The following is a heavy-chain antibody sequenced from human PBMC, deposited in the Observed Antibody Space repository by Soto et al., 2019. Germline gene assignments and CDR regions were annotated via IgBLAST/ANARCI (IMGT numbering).Heavy chain of an antibody. CDR1: DDSISSSNYY. Sequence: LSLTCTVSDDSISSSNYYWGWIRQPPGKGLEWIGSIDYSGTTYYNPSLKSRVTISVDTSNNHFSLKLNSVTAADTAVYYCARQRPGGVIVVSYFDYWGQGTLVTVSS. CDR2: IDYSGTT. V-gene: IGHV4-39*01. J-gene: IGHJ4*02. D-gene: IGHD3-16*02. CDR3: ARQRPGGVIVVSYFDY.